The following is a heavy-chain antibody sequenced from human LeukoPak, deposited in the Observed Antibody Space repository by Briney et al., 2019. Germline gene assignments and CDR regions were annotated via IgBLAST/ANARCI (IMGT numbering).Heavy chain of an antibody. D-gene: IGHD6-19*01. J-gene: IGHJ4*02. V-gene: IGHV3-21*04. CDR3: TRTHINGWCFDS. CDR1: GFTFSSYS. CDR2: ISSSSSYI. Sequence: GGSLRLSCAASGFTFSSYSMNWVRQAPGKGLEWVSSISSSSSYIYYADSVKGRFTISRDNSKNTLYLQMSSLGAEDTAVYYCTRTHINGWCFDSWGQGTLVTVSS.